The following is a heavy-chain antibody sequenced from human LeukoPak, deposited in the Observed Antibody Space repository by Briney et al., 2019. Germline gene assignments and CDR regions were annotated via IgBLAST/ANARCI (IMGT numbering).Heavy chain of an antibody. J-gene: IGHJ3*02. CDR2: ISGSGGST. V-gene: IGHV3-23*01. Sequence: PGGSLRLSCAASGFTFSSYAMSWVRQAPGKGLECVSAISGSGGSTYYADSVKGRFTISRDNSKNTLYLQMNSLRAEDTAVYYCAKDPQQYYDFWSGHDAFDIWGQGTMVTVSS. D-gene: IGHD3-3*01. CDR1: GFTFSSYA. CDR3: AKDPQQYYDFWSGHDAFDI.